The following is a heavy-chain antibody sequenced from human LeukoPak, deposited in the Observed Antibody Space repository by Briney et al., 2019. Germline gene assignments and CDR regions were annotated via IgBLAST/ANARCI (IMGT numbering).Heavy chain of an antibody. CDR1: GFTVSSNY. V-gene: IGHV3-53*01. CDR3: AGWRESSGYYSSAHYFDY. Sequence: GGSLRLSCAASGFTVSSNYMTWVRQAPGKGLEWGSVIYSGGTTYYADSVKGRFTISGDNSKNTLYLQMNSLRAEDTAVYYCAGWRESSGYYSSAHYFDYWGQGTLVTVSS. D-gene: IGHD3-22*01. J-gene: IGHJ4*02. CDR2: IYSGGTT.